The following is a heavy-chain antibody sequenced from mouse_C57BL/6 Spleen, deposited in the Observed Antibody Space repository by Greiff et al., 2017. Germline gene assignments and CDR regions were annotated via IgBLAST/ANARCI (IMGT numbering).Heavy chain of an antibody. CDR2: ISYDGSN. D-gene: IGHD2-4*01. V-gene: IGHV3-6*01. CDR1: GYSITSGYY. J-gene: IGHJ2*01. Sequence: EVKLMESGPGLVKPSQSLSLTCSVTGYSITSGYYWNWIRQFPGNKLEWMGYISYDGSNNYNPSLKNRISITRDTSKNQFFLKLNSVTTEDTATYYCARGNYDYDDGYFDYWGQGTTLTVSS. CDR3: ARGNYDYDDGYFDY.